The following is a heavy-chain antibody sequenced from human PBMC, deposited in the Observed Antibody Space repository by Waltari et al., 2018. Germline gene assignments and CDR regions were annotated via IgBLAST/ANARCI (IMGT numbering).Heavy chain of an antibody. J-gene: IGHJ3*02. V-gene: IGHV3-7*03. CDR2: IKQDGSEK. CDR3: ARLATVTTYDAFDI. D-gene: IGHD4-17*01. Sequence: EVQLVESGGGLVQPGGSLRLSCAASGFTFSSYWMSWVRQAPGKGLEWVANIKQDGSEKYYVDSVKGRFTISRDNAKYSLYLQMNSLRAEDTAVYYCARLATVTTYDAFDIWGQGTMVTVSS. CDR1: GFTFSSYW.